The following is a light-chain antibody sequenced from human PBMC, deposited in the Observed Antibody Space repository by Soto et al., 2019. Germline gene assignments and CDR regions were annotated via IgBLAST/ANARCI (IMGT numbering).Light chain of an antibody. Sequence: QSALTQPASVSGSPGQSITISCTGTSSDVGGYNYVYWYQQHPGKAPKLMIYEVSNRPSGVSNRFSGSKSGNTASLTISGLQAEDEADYYCSSYTSSSTLGVVFGGGTKLTVL. CDR1: SSDVGGYNY. V-gene: IGLV2-14*01. CDR3: SSYTSSSTLGVV. J-gene: IGLJ2*01. CDR2: EVS.